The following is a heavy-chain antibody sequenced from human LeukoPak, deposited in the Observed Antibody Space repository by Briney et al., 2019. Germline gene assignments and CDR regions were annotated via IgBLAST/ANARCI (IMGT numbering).Heavy chain of an antibody. J-gene: IGHJ4*02. CDR1: GFTFSFYG. CDR3: AKDATYYYDSSGYHALGYFDY. CDR2: IGYDGGNK. Sequence: GGSLRLSCAASGFTFSFYGIHWVRQAPGKGLEWVAFIGYDGGNKHYADSVKGRFTISRDNSKNTLYLQMNSLRAEDTAVYYCAKDATYYYDSSGYHALGYFDYWGQGTLVTVSS. V-gene: IGHV3-30*02. D-gene: IGHD3-22*01.